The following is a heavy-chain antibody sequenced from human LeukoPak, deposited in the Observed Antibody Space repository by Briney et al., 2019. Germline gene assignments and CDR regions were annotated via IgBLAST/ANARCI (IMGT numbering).Heavy chain of an antibody. J-gene: IGHJ4*02. CDR2: IHPNNGDT. CDR3: ARDGPSQMVEFDY. Sequence: APVKVSCKASGYIFSGSGWYLYWLRQAPGQGLECMGWIHPNNGDTSYAQKFQGRVAMTRDTSISTAYMELRRLRPDDMAVYYCARDGPSQMVEFDYWGQGTQVTVSS. V-gene: IGHV1-2*02. CDR1: GYIFSGSGWY. D-gene: IGHD3-10*01.